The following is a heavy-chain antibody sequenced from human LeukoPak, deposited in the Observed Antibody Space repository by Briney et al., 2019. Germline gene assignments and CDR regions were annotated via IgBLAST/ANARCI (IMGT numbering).Heavy chain of an antibody. Sequence: GASVKVSCKASGYTFTGYHIHWVRQAPGQGLEWMGRINPYSGDTNFAQKFRGRVTMTRDTSITTAYMDLSSLTPDDTAVYFCARDQGSLTRSWYTGYWGQGTQVTVSS. CDR3: ARDQGSLTRSWYTGY. V-gene: IGHV1-2*06. J-gene: IGHJ4*02. CDR1: GYTFTGYH. D-gene: IGHD6-13*01. CDR2: INPYSGDT.